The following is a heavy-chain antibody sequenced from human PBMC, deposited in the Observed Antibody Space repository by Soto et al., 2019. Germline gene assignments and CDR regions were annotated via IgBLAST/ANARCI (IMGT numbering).Heavy chain of an antibody. D-gene: IGHD5-12*01. CDR3: ARRGARMATTQEKGNDAFDI. CDR1: GYSFTSYW. V-gene: IGHV5-51*01. Sequence: PGESLKISCKGSGYSFTSYWIGWVRQMPGKGLEWMGIIYPGDSDTRYSPSFQGQVTISADKSISTAYLQWSSLKASDTAMYYCARRGARMATTQEKGNDAFDIWGQGTMVTVSS. J-gene: IGHJ3*02. CDR2: IYPGDSDT.